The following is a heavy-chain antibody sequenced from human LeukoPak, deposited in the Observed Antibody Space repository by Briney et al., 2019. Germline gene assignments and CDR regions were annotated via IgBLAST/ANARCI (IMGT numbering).Heavy chain of an antibody. D-gene: IGHD5-18*01. CDR3: AGTAREVF. Sequence: PSETLSLTCTVSGGSISSYYWSWIRQPPGKGLEWIGYIYYSGSANYNPSLKSRVTISVDTSKNQLSLKLSSVTAADTAVYYCAGTAREVFWGQGTLVTVSS. J-gene: IGHJ4*02. CDR2: IYYSGSA. V-gene: IGHV4-59*01. CDR1: GGSISSYY.